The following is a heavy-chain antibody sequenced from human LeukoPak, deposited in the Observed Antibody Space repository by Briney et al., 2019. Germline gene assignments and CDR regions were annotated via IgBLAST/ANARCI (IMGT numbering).Heavy chain of an antibody. D-gene: IGHD6-19*01. CDR2: IIPIFGTA. CDR3: ARDRTLWAVAGTDPQGAFDI. Sequence: SVKVSCKASGGTFSSYAISWVRQAPGQGLERMGRIIPIFGTANYAQKFQGRVTITTDESTSTAYMELSSLRSEDTAVYYCARDRTLWAVAGTDPQGAFDIWGQGTMVTVSS. J-gene: IGHJ3*02. V-gene: IGHV1-69*05. CDR1: GGTFSSYA.